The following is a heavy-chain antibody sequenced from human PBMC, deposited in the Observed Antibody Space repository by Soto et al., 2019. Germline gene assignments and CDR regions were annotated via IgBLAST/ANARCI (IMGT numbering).Heavy chain of an antibody. CDR1: GGSLSGYY. V-gene: IGHV4-59*01. CDR3: AREFYYDSSGIGFDS. Sequence: SETLSLTCTVSGGSLSGYYWSWIRQPPGKGLEWIGDFYSSGSPHHNPSLKNRVSISEDRSKNEFSLRLSSVTAADTAIYYCAREFYYDSSGIGFDSWGQGTLVTVSS. J-gene: IGHJ4*02. CDR2: FYSSGSP. D-gene: IGHD3-22*01.